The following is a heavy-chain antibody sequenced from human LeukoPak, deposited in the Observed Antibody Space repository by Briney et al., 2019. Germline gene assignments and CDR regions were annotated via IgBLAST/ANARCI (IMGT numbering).Heavy chain of an antibody. Sequence: SETLSLTCAVYGGSFSGYYWSWIRQPPGKGLEWIGEINHSGSTNYNPSLKSRVTISVDTSKNQFSLKLSSVTAADTAVYYCARDGRDGYNYLGYWGQGTLVTVSS. J-gene: IGHJ4*02. V-gene: IGHV4-34*01. CDR1: GGSFSGYY. CDR3: ARDGRDGYNYLGY. CDR2: INHSGST. D-gene: IGHD5-24*01.